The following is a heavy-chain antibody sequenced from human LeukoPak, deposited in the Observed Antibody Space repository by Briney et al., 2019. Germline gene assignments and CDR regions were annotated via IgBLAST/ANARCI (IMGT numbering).Heavy chain of an antibody. Sequence: GGTLRLSCGASGFTFSSHGMNWVRQAPGKGLEWVSGISPSGGITYYTDSVKGRFTISRDNSKNTLYLQMNSLRAEDTAVYYCAKDYSDSSGYFRVPHVFDFWGQGTLVTVSS. CDR1: GFTFSSHG. J-gene: IGHJ4*02. D-gene: IGHD3-22*01. CDR2: ISPSGGIT. V-gene: IGHV3-23*01. CDR3: AKDYSDSSGYFRVPHVFDF.